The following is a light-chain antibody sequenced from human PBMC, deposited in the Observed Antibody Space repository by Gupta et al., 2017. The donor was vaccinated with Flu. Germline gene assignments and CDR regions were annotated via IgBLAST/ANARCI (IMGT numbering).Light chain of an antibody. CDR1: KLGDKY. CDR3: QAWDSSTHV. Sequence: SYELTQPPSVSVSPGQTASITYSGDKLGDKYACWYQQKPGQSPVLVIYQDSKRPSGIPERFSGSNSGNTATLTISGTQAMDEADYYCQAWDSSTHVFGTGTKVTVL. CDR2: QDS. V-gene: IGLV3-1*01. J-gene: IGLJ1*01.